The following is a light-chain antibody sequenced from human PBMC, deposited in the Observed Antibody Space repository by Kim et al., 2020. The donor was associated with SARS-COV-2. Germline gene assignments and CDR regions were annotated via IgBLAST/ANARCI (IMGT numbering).Light chain of an antibody. CDR2: LGS. J-gene: IGKJ2*01. V-gene: IGKV2-28*01. CDR1: QSLLHSNGYNY. CDR3: MQALQTEYT. Sequence: EPASISCRSSQSLLHSNGYNYLDWYLQKPGQSPQLLIYLGSNRASGVPDRFSDSGSGTDFTLKISRVEAEDVGVYYCMQALQTEYTFGQGTKLEI.